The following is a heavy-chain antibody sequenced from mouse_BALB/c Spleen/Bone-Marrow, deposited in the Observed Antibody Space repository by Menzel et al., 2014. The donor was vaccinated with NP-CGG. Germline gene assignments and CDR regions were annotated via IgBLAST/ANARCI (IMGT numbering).Heavy chain of an antibody. J-gene: IGHJ4*01. V-gene: IGHV3-8*02. CDR3: ARFGYDYALGY. CDR2: ISYSGST. CDR1: GDSIXSGY. Sequence: EVQLQQSGPSLVKPSQTLSLTCSVTGDSIXSGYWNWIRKFPGNKLEYMGYISYSGSTYYNPSLKSRISITRDTSKNQYYLQLKSVTTEDTATYYCARFGYDYALGYWGQGTSVTVSS. D-gene: IGHD2-2*01.